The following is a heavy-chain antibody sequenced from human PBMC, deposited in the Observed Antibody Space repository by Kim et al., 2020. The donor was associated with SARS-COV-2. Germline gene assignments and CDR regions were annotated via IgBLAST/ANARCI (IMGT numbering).Heavy chain of an antibody. D-gene: IGHD3-22*01. J-gene: IGHJ4*02. CDR1: GGSISSYY. Sequence: SETLSLTCTVSGGSISSYYWSWIRQPPGKGLEWIGYIYYSGSTNYNPSLKSRVTISVDTSKNQFSLKLSSVTAADTAVYYCASANYYDSSGYFVPERSFDYWGQGTLVTVSS. CDR2: IYYSGST. V-gene: IGHV4-59*01. CDR3: ASANYYDSSGYFVPERSFDY.